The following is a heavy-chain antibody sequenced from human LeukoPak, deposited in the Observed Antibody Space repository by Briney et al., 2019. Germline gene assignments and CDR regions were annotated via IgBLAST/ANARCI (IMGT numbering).Heavy chain of an antibody. Sequence: SETLSLTCTVAGGSITTRGFYWAWIRRPPGKGLEWIGSIYYSGSTYYNPSLKSRVTISVDTSKNQFSLKLSSVTAADTAVYYCARDVRGARFSVSSYIDYWGQGTLVTVSS. J-gene: IGHJ4*02. CDR3: ARDVRGARFSVSSYIDY. CDR1: GGSITTRGFY. CDR2: IYYSGST. D-gene: IGHD3-10*02. V-gene: IGHV4-39*07.